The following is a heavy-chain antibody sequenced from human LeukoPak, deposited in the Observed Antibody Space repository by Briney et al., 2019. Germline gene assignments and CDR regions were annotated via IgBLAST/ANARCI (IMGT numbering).Heavy chain of an antibody. V-gene: IGHV1-69*05. CDR1: GGTFSSYA. CDR3: ARGTSGTTSLFY. CDR2: IIPIFGTA. Sequence: SVKVSCKASGGTFSSYAISWVRQAPGQGLEWMGRIIPIFGTANYAQRFQGRVTITTDESTSTAYMELSSLRSEDTAVYYCARGTSGTTSLFYWGQGTLVTVSS. D-gene: IGHD1-7*01. J-gene: IGHJ4*02.